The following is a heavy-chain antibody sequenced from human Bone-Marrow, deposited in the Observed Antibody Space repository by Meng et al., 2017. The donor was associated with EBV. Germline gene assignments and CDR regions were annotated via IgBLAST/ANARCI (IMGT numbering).Heavy chain of an antibody. CDR3: ARDSDILTGPGGY. CDR2: IIPILGTA. J-gene: IGHJ4*02. CDR1: GGTFSSYP. V-gene: IGHV1-69*01. Sequence: QGHMVPSGAELEEAWSSVKVSRKGSGGTFSSYPIGWVRQAPGHGLEWMGGIIPILGTANYAQKFQGRVTITADESTSTAYMELSSLRSEDTAVYYCARDSDILTGPGGYWGQGTLVTVSS. D-gene: IGHD3-9*01.